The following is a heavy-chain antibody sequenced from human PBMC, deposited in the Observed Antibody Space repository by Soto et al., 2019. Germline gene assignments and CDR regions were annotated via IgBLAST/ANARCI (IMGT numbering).Heavy chain of an antibody. CDR1: GFTVSSYA. V-gene: IGHV3-23*01. CDR2: ISGSGGST. CDR3: AKAEDCSGGSCYPAPINWFDP. D-gene: IGHD2-15*01. Sequence: PGGSLRLSCAASGFTVSSYAMSWVRQARGKGLEWVSAISGSGGSTYYADSVKGRFTISRDNSKNTLYLQMNSLRAEDTAVYYCAKAEDCSGGSCYPAPINWFDPWGQGTLVTVSS. J-gene: IGHJ5*02.